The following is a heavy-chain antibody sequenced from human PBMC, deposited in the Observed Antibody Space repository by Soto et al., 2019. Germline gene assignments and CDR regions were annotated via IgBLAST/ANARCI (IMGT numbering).Heavy chain of an antibody. V-gene: IGHV4-34*01. J-gene: IGHJ5*02. Sequence: QVQLQQWGAGLLKPSETLSLTCAVYGGSFSGYYWSWIRQPPGKGLEWIGEINHSGSTNYNPSLKRRVTISVDTSKSQFSLKLSSVTAADTAVYYCARRAAAGTGTSRYNWFDPWGQGTLVTVSS. D-gene: IGHD6-13*01. CDR2: INHSGST. CDR3: ARRAAAGTGTSRYNWFDP. CDR1: GGSFSGYY.